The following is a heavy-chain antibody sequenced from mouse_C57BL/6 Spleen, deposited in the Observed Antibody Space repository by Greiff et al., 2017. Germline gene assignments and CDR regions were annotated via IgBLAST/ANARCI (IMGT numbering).Heavy chain of an antibody. J-gene: IGHJ3*01. Sequence: QVQLQQSGAELVKPGASVKLSCKASGYTFTSYWMHWVKQRPGQGLEWIGMIHPNSGSTNYNEKFKSKATLTVDKSSSTAYMQLSSLTSEDSAVYYCASPGTWAFAYWGQGTLVTVSA. V-gene: IGHV1-64*01. CDR2: IHPNSGST. CDR3: ASPGTWAFAY. D-gene: IGHD4-1*01. CDR1: GYTFTSYW.